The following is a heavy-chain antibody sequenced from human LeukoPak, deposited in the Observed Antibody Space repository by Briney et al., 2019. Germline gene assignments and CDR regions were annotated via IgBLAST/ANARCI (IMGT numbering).Heavy chain of an antibody. CDR2: ISAYNGNT. D-gene: IGHD3-22*01. J-gene: IGHJ4*02. Sequence: ASVKVSCKASGYTFTSYGISWVRQAPGQGLEWMGWISAYNGNTNYAQKLQGRVTMTTDTSTSTAYMELRSLRSDDTAVYYCARLSYYYDSSGSFFDYWGQGTLVTVSS. CDR3: ARLSYYYDSSGSFFDY. CDR1: GYTFTSYG. V-gene: IGHV1-18*01.